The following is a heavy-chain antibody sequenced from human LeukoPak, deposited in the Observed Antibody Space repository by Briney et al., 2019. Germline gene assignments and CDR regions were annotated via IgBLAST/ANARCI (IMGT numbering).Heavy chain of an antibody. Sequence: GGSLRLSCAASGFTFSSYAMHWVRQAPGKGLEWVALISYDGSNKYYADSVKGRFTISRDNSKNTLYLQMNGLRAEDTAVYYCARDAGQLVLGYWGQGTLVTASS. CDR1: GFTFSSYA. CDR2: ISYDGSNK. J-gene: IGHJ4*02. D-gene: IGHD6-6*01. CDR3: ARDAGQLVLGY. V-gene: IGHV3-30*04.